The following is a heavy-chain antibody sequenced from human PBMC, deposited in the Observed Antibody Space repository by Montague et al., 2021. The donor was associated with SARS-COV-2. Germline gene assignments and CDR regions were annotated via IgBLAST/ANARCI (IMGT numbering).Heavy chain of an antibody. CDR3: ARDLRWGYYDILTGYCRPLDY. J-gene: IGHJ4*02. V-gene: IGHV3-48*04. D-gene: IGHD3-9*01. CDR2: ISSSSSTI. Sequence: SLRLSCAASGFTFSSYSMNWVRQAPGKGLEWVSYISSSSSTIYYADSVKGRFTISRDNAKNSLYLQMNSLRAEDTAVYYCARDLRWGYYDILTGYCRPLDYWGQGTLVTVSS. CDR1: GFTFSSYS.